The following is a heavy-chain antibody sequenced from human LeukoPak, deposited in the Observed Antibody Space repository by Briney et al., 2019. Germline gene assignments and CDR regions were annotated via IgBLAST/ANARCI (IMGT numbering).Heavy chain of an antibody. CDR1: GYSFTSYW. Sequence: GESLKIPCKGSGYSFTSYWIGWVRQMPGKGLEWMGIIYPGDSDTRYSPSFQGQVTISADKSISTAYLQWSSLKASDTAMYYCARQRELRFRWFDPWGQGTLVTVSS. J-gene: IGHJ5*02. CDR3: ARQRELRFRWFDP. CDR2: IYPGDSDT. D-gene: IGHD1-26*01. V-gene: IGHV5-51*01.